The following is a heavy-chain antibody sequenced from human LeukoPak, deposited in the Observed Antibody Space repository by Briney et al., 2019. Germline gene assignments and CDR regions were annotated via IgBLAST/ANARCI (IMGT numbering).Heavy chain of an antibody. Sequence: SETLSLTCTVSGYSISSGYYWGWIRQPPGKRLEWFGSIYHSGSTYYNPSLKSRVTISVDTSKNQFSLKLSSVTAADTAVYYCAGRSSSWYVRANRTFDYWGQGTLVTVSS. CDR1: GYSISSGYY. CDR3: AGRSSSWYVRANRTFDY. CDR2: IYHSGST. J-gene: IGHJ4*02. D-gene: IGHD6-13*01. V-gene: IGHV4-38-2*02.